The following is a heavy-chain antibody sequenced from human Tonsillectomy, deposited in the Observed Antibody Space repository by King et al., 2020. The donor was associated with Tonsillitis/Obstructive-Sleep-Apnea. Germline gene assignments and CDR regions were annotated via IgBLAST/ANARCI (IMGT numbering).Heavy chain of an antibody. CDR1: GGSFSGYY. V-gene: IGHV4-34*01. CDR2: INHSGST. CDR3: ARGXVXGVXDY. Sequence: VQLQQWGAGLLKPSETLSLTCAVYGGSFSGYYWSWIRQPPGKGLEWIGEINHSGSTNYNPSLKSRVTISVDTSKNQFSLKLSSVTAADTAVYYCARGXVXGVXDYWGXGTLVTXXS. J-gene: IGHJ4*02.